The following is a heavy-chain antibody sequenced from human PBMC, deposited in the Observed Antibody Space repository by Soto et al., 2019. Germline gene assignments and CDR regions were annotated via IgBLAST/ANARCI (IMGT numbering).Heavy chain of an antibody. D-gene: IGHD3-10*01. CDR1: GGSFSGYY. CDR3: ARGRGDGYNQHWYFDL. Sequence: SETLSLTCAVYGGSFSGYYWSWIRQPPGKGLEWIGEINHSGSTNCNPSLKSRVSISVGTSNNQFSLKLNSVTAADTAVYFCARGRGDGYNQHWYFDLWGRGTLVTVSS. V-gene: IGHV4-34*01. J-gene: IGHJ2*01. CDR2: INHSGST.